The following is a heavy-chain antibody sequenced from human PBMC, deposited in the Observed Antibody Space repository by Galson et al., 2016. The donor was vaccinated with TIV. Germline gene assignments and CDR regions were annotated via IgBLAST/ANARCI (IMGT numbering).Heavy chain of an antibody. D-gene: IGHD6-13*01. CDR3: ARMSRVTAPDSEYYFDY. CDR2: IYTSGST. J-gene: IGHJ4*02. Sequence: TLSLTCSVSGAFIRSGSYYWTWIRQPAGKGLEWLGRIYTSGSTDYNPSVKSRVTISIDSSNNHFSLKLNSVTAADTALYYCARMSRVTAPDSEYYFDYWGQGTLVTVSS. V-gene: IGHV4-61*02. CDR1: GAFIRSGSYY.